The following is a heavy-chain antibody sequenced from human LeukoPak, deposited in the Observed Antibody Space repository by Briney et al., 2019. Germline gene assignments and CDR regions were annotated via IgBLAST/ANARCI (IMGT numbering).Heavy chain of an antibody. J-gene: IGHJ6*02. CDR3: AKGTSSYYYYGMDV. CDR1: GFTFSSYA. D-gene: IGHD2-2*01. V-gene: IGHV3-23*01. CDR2: ISGSGGST. Sequence: GGSLRLSCAASGFTFSSYAMSWVRQAPGKGLEWVSAISGSGGSTYCADSVKGRFTISRDNSKNTLYLQMNSLRAEDTAVYYCAKGTSSYYYYGMDVWGQGTTVTVSS.